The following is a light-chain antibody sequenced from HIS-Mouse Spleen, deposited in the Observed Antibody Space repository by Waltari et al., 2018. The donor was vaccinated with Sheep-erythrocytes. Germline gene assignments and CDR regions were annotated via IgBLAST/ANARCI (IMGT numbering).Light chain of an antibody. CDR3: CSYAGSSTPWV. Sequence: LTQPPSASGTPGQRVTISCSGSSSNIGSNTVNWYQQLPGTAPKLMIYEGSKRPSGVSNRFSGSKSGNTASLTISGLQAEDEADYYCCSYAGSSTPWVFGGGTKLTVL. V-gene: IGLV2-23*01. J-gene: IGLJ3*02. CDR2: EGS. CDR1: SSNIGSNT.